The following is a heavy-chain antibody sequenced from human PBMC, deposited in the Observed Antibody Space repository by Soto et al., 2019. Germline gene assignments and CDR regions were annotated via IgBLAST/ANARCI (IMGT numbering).Heavy chain of an antibody. D-gene: IGHD4-17*01. V-gene: IGHV3-30*18. Sequence: GGSLRLSCAASGFTFSTYGMHWVRQAPGKGLEWVAVISYDGGNKYYADSVRGRFTISRDNSKNTLYLQMNSLRAEDTAVYFCAKGTEDYSDLVTPHDYWGQGTLVTVS. CDR1: GFTFSTYG. J-gene: IGHJ4*02. CDR2: ISYDGGNK. CDR3: AKGTEDYSDLVTPHDY.